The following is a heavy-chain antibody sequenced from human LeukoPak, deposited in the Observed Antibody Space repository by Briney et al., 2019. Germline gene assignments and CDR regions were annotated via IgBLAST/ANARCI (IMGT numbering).Heavy chain of an antibody. CDR3: ARRRYYDSTGYLD. J-gene: IGHJ1*01. CDR2: IYYRGST. Sequence: SETLSLXCTISGDSISSSSYYWGWIRQPPGKGLEWIGDIYYRGSTYYNPSLKSRVSISMDTSNNQFSLTLNSVTAADTALCFCARRRYYDSTGYLDWGQGTLVTVSS. V-gene: IGHV4-39*01. D-gene: IGHD3-22*01. CDR1: GDSISSSSYY.